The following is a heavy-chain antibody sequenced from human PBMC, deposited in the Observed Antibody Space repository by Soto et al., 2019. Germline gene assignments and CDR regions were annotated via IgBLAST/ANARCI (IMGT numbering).Heavy chain of an antibody. Sequence: PGETLKISCRTSGYRFTSYWIAWVRQMPGKGLEWMGIIFPSDSDTRYSPSFQGQVTISADRSTSTVFLQWASLKASDTAVYFCARKDKSGYFNWFDPWGQGTLVTVSS. V-gene: IGHV5-51*01. CDR2: IFPSDSDT. CDR1: GYRFTSYW. J-gene: IGHJ5*02. CDR3: ARKDKSGYFNWFDP. D-gene: IGHD3-22*01.